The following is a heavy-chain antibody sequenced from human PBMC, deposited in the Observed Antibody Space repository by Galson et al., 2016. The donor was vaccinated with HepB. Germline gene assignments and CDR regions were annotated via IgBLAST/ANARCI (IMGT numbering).Heavy chain of an antibody. CDR1: GFSLSTSGMS. D-gene: IGHD2-15*01. J-gene: IGHJ4*02. CDR3: ARIPGYCSGGGCTNEYYFDY. Sequence: PALVKPTQTLTLTCTFSGFSLSTSGMSVSWIRQPPGKALEWLAVIDWDEDKYYSTSLKTRLTISKDTSTNQVVLTMTNIDPVDTAPYYCARIPGYCSGGGCTNEYYFDYWGQGTLVTVSS. V-gene: IGHV2-70*01. CDR2: IDWDEDK.